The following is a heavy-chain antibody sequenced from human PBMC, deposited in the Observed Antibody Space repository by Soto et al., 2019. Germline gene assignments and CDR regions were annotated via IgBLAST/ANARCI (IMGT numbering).Heavy chain of an antibody. CDR3: ARRARTATTNWGAFDV. Sequence: EVQLLESGGGLVQPGGSLRLSCAASGFTFNTYVMNWVRQAPGKGLEWVSTISYSADKTHYADSVKGRFTISRDNSRATLFLQMDSQRADGAGVYYCARRARTATTNWGAFDVWGQGTMVTVSS. CDR1: GFTFNTYV. J-gene: IGHJ3*01. V-gene: IGHV3-23*01. D-gene: IGHD1-7*01. CDR2: ISYSADKT.